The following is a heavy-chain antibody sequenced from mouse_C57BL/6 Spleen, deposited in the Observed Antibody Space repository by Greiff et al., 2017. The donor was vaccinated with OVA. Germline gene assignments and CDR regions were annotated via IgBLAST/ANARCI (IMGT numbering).Heavy chain of an antibody. D-gene: IGHD2-5*01. V-gene: IGHV1-50*01. Sequence: VQLQQPGAELVKPGASVKLSCKASGYTFTSYWMQWVKQRPGQGLEWIGEIDPSASYTTYNQKFKGKATLTVDTSSSTAYMQLSSLTSEDSAVYYCARRDSYYSKRFAYWGQGTLVTVSA. CDR1: GYTFTSYW. J-gene: IGHJ3*01. CDR3: ARRDSYYSKRFAY. CDR2: IDPSASYT.